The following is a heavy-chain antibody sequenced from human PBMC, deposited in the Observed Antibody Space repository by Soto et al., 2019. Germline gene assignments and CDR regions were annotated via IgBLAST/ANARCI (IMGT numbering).Heavy chain of an antibody. CDR2: ISRSSGTI. Sequence: GGSLRLSCAASGFTFSSYAMNWVRQAPGKGLEWVSYISRSSGTIYYADSVKGRFTISRDNAKNSLYLQMNSLRAEDTAVYYCGRDNGIGVFDIWGQGKMVPVSS. CDR3: GRDNGIGVFDI. J-gene: IGHJ3*02. CDR1: GFTFSSYA. D-gene: IGHD2-8*01. V-gene: IGHV3-48*01.